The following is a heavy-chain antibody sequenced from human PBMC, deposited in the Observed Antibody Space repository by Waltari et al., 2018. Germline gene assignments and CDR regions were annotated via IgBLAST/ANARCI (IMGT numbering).Heavy chain of an antibody. V-gene: IGHV4-34*01. Sequence: QVQLQQWGAGLLKPSETLSLTCAVYGGSFSDFYWSYLRQPPGKGLEWIGEINHSGSTNYNPSLKSRVTISVDTSKNQFSLRLSSVTAADTAVYYCARRYCSTTSCPYYFDYWGQGTLVTVSS. CDR3: ARRYCSTTSCPYYFDY. D-gene: IGHD2-2*01. J-gene: IGHJ4*02. CDR2: INHSGST. CDR1: GGSFSDFY.